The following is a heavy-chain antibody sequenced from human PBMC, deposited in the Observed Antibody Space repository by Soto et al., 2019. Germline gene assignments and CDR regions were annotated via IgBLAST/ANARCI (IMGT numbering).Heavy chain of an antibody. J-gene: IGHJ5*02. D-gene: IGHD6-13*01. CDR2: INPNSGGT. CDR1: GYTFTGYY. CDR3: AREAAAGRSWFDP. V-gene: IGHV1-2*04. Sequence: ASVKVSCKASGYTFTGYYMHWVRQAPGQGLEWMGWINPNSGGTNYAQKFQGWVTMTRDTSISTAYMELSRLRSDDTAVYYCAREAAAGRSWFDPWGQGTLVTVYS.